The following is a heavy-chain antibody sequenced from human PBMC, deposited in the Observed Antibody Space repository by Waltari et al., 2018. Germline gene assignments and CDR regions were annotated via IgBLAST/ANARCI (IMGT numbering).Heavy chain of an antibody. Sequence: QLQESGPGVVKPSETLSLTCSVSGGSISDTTSYWGWIRQPPGKGLEWCGTVFYSGRTFYNPSLNSRVTFSVDTSNNHFSLKLQSVTAADTAVYYCSRGGSDYCLNGVCSAFDYWGQGTLVAVSS. V-gene: IGHV4-39*07. CDR3: SRGGSDYCLNGVCSAFDY. J-gene: IGHJ4*02. CDR1: GGSISDTTSY. D-gene: IGHD2-8*01. CDR2: VFYSGRT.